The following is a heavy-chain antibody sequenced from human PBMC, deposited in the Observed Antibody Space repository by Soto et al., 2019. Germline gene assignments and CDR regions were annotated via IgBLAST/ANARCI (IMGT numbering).Heavy chain of an antibody. D-gene: IGHD3-16*01. CDR1: GGAIYSGVYS. CDR2: IYHSGST. Sequence: SETLSVTYAVFGGAIYSGVYSWSWIRQPPGKGLEWIGYIYHSGSTYYNPSLKSRVTISVDTSKNQFSLKLSSVTAADTAVYYCVRKRGNYLDFWGRGALVTVSS. V-gene: IGHV4-30-2*01. CDR3: VRKRGNYLDF. J-gene: IGHJ4*02.